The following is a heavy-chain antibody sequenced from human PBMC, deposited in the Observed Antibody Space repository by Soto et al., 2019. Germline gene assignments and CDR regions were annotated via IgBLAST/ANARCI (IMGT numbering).Heavy chain of an antibody. CDR1: GFTFSDYY. J-gene: IGHJ4*02. Sequence: PGESLRLSCEVSGFTFSDYYISWIRQAPGKGLEWISYSSNSGTFSRYADSVKGRFSISRDNTKNLLYLQMNSLRAEDTAVYYCARSGDNYNRLDYWGQGTPVTVSS. CDR3: ARSGDNYNRLDY. V-gene: IGHV3-11*06. CDR2: SSNSGTFS. D-gene: IGHD1-1*01.